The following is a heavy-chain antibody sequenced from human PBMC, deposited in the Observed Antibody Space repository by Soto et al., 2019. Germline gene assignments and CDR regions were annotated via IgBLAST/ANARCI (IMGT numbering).Heavy chain of an antibody. J-gene: IGHJ5*02. CDR3: ARGSNYYDSSGYSDTNYNWFDP. D-gene: IGHD3-22*01. Sequence: SETLSLTCTVSGGSISSYYWSWIRQPPGKGLEWIGYIYYSGSTNYNPSLKSRVTISVDTSKNQFSLKLSSVTAADTAVYYCARGSNYYDSSGYSDTNYNWFDPWGQGTLVTVSS. V-gene: IGHV4-59*12. CDR2: IYYSGST. CDR1: GGSISSYY.